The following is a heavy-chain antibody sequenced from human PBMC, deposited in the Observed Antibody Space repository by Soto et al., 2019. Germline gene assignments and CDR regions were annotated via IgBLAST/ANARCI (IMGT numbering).Heavy chain of an antibody. CDR1: GYPVTAYY. CDR2: INPAIGAA. J-gene: IGHJ3*02. D-gene: IGHD3-3*01. CDR3: ARGGGVGVAGSAAFDM. Sequence: QLHLVQSGAVVKKPGASVTVSCSASGYPVTAYYMHWVRQAPGRGLEWMGGINPAIGAAKYTQIFQGRVTLTRDTSTSTVFMELSGLTSEDSAVFYFARGGGVGVAGSAAFDMWGQGTLVTVSS. V-gene: IGHV1-2*02.